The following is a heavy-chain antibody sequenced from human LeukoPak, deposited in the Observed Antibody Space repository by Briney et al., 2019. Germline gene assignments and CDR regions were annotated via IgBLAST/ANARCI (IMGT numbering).Heavy chain of an antibody. CDR3: ARPDIVVVPAAIGAFDI. CDR1: GYSFTSYW. Sequence: GESLKISCKGSGYSFTSYWIGWVRQMPGKGLEWVAIIYPGDSDTKYSPSLQGQVTISADKSISTAYLQWSSLKASDTDMYYCARPDIVVVPAAIGAFDIWGQGKMVTVSS. D-gene: IGHD2-2*01. J-gene: IGHJ3*02. V-gene: IGHV5-51*01. CDR2: IYPGDSDT.